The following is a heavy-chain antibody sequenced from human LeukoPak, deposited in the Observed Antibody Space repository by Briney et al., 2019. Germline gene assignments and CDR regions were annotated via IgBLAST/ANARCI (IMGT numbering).Heavy chain of an antibody. CDR3: ARDIRPGSYPWYAFDI. CDR2: MNPNSGNT. D-gene: IGHD3-10*01. V-gene: IGHV1-8*01. J-gene: IGHJ3*02. CDR1: GYTFTSYD. Sequence: GASVEVSCKASGYTFTSYDINWVRQATGQGLEWMGWMNPNSGNTGYAQKFQGRVTMTRNTSISTAYMELSRLRSDDTAVYYCARDIRPGSYPWYAFDIWGQGTMVTVSS.